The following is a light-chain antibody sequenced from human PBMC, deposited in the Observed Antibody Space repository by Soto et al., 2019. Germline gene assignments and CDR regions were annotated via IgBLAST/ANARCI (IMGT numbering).Light chain of an antibody. J-gene: IGLJ1*01. CDR2: EVS. V-gene: IGLV2-8*01. Sequence: QSALTQPPSASGSPGQSVTIACTGTSSDVGGYNYVSWYQQHPGKAPKLMIYEVSKRPSGVPDRFSGSKYGNTASLIVSGLQAEDEADYYCSSYAGSNTYVFGTGTKLTVL. CDR1: SSDVGGYNY. CDR3: SSYAGSNTYV.